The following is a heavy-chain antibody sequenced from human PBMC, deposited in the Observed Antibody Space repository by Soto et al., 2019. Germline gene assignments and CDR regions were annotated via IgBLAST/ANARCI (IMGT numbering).Heavy chain of an antibody. J-gene: IGHJ4*02. D-gene: IGHD2-15*01. CDR2: IYWDDDK. V-gene: IGHV2-5*02. CDR3: AHRVDYRGSWNTGYFDY. CDR1: GFSLSTTGVA. Sequence: SGPTLVNPTQTLTLTCSFSGFSLSTTGVAVGWIRKPPGKALECLVLIYWDDDKRYSPSLKSRLTITRDTSKNQVVLTMTDMDPVDTATYYCAHRVDYRGSWNTGYFDYWGQGTLVTVSS.